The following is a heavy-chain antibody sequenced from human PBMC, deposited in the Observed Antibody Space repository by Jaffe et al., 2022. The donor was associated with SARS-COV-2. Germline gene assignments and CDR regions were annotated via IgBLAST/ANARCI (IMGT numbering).Heavy chain of an antibody. CDR2: MNPETGDT. CDR3: ARVPFGGYCTRGGDCYLYWFDP. J-gene: IGHJ5*02. Sequence: QVQLVQSGAEVKKPGASVKVSCKASGYTFTRYDINWVRQAPGQGLEWMGWMNPETGDTGYAQKFQGRITMTRNSSINTAYMELTSLRSEDTAVYYCARVPFGGYCTRGGDCYLYWFDPWGQGSLVTVSS. D-gene: IGHD2-21*02. V-gene: IGHV1-8*01. CDR1: GYTFTRYD.